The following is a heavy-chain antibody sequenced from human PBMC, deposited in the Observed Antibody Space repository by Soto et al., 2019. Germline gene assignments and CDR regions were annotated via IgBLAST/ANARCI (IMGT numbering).Heavy chain of an antibody. Sequence: GGSLRLSCAASGFTVSSNYMSWVRQAPGKGLEWVSVIYSGGSTYYADSVKGRFTISRHNSKNTLYLQMNSLRAEDTAVYYCARDLIPSSDAFDIWGQGTMVTVSS. J-gene: IGHJ3*02. CDR1: GFTVSSNY. V-gene: IGHV3-53*04. D-gene: IGHD2-8*01. CDR3: ARDLIPSSDAFDI. CDR2: IYSGGST.